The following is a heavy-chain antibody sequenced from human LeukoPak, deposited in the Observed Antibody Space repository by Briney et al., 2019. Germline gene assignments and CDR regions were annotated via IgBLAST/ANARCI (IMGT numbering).Heavy chain of an antibody. CDR3: ASGYSPGSYYEY. Sequence: SDTLSLTCAVSGYSITSSSWWGWIRQPPGKGLEWIGYIYHSGTTYYNPSLQSRVTMSVDTSKNQFSLKLSSVTAVDTAVYYCASGYSPGSYYEYWGQGTLVTVSS. D-gene: IGHD3-10*01. CDR2: IYHSGTT. J-gene: IGHJ4*02. V-gene: IGHV4-28*01. CDR1: GYSITSSSW.